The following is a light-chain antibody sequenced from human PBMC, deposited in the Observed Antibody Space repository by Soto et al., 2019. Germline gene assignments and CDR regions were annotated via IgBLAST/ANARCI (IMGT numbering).Light chain of an antibody. Sequence: QSALTQPASVSGSPGQSFTIPCSGRSSDLGGLNYVSWYQQHPGKVPKLIIYKVDNRPSGISDRFSASKSGNTASLTISGLQAEDEAHYYCSSYTTVPSPQWVFAGGTQLTVL. CDR1: SSDLGGLNY. J-gene: IGLJ3*02. CDR2: KVD. V-gene: IGLV2-14*01. CDR3: SSYTTVPSPQWV.